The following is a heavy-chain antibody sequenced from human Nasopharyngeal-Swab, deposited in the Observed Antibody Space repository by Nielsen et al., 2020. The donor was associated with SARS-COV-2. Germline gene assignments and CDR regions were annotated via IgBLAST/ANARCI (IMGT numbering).Heavy chain of an antibody. V-gene: IGHV5-51*01. CDR3: ARPLWSYADHFDY. CDR2: IYPGDSET. J-gene: IGHJ4*02. Sequence: GESLKISCQGSGSRFTSYWIGWVRQMPGKGLEWMGIIYPGDSETRYSPSFQGQVTISADKSISTAYLQWSSLKASDTAVYYCARPLWSYADHFDYWGQGTLVTVSS. CDR1: GSRFTSYW. D-gene: IGHD1-26*01.